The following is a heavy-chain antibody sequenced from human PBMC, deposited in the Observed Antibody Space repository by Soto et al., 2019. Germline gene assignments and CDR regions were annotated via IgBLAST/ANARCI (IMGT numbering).Heavy chain of an antibody. Sequence: SVKVSCKASGGTFSSYAISWVRQAPGQGLEWMGGIIPIFGTANYAQKFQGRVTITADESTSTAYMELSSLRSEDTAVYYCARVLGYCSSNSCYTGNDYWGQGTLVTVSS. CDR2: IIPIFGTA. J-gene: IGHJ4*02. CDR1: GGTFSSYA. D-gene: IGHD2-2*02. V-gene: IGHV1-69*13. CDR3: ARVLGYCSSNSCYTGNDY.